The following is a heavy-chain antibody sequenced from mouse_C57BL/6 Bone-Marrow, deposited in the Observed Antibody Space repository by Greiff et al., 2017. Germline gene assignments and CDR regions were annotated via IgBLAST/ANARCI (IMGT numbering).Heavy chain of an antibody. CDR3: TTIYYYGSSPLDY. Sequence: VQLQQSGAELVRPGASVKLSCTASGFNIKDDYMHWVKQRPEQGLEWIGWIDPENGDTEYASKVQGKATITAYTSSNTAYLQLSSLTSEDTAVYYCTTIYYYGSSPLDYWGQGSTLTVSS. V-gene: IGHV14-4*01. D-gene: IGHD1-1*01. CDR2: IDPENGDT. CDR1: GFNIKDDY. J-gene: IGHJ2*01.